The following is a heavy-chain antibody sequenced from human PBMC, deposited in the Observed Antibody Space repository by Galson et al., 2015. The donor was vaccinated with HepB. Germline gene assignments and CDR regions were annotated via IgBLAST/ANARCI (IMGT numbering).Heavy chain of an antibody. CDR3: ARDRLHSLDY. J-gene: IGHJ4*02. V-gene: IGHV1-18*04. CDR1: GYTFTSNG. Sequence: SVKVSCKASGYTFTSNGLSWARQAPGKGLEWMGWISINSGNTNYAQKLQGRVTLTRDTSTNTAYMELRRLRSDDAAVYYCARDRLHSLDYWGQGTLVTVSS. CDR2: ISINSGNT.